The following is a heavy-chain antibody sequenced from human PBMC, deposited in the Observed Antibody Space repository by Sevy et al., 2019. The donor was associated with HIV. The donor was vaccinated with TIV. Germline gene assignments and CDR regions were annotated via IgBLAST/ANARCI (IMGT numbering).Heavy chain of an antibody. J-gene: IGHJ3*02. V-gene: IGHV3-11*01. CDR3: ASLLSHNAVAGDAFDI. CDR1: GFTFSDYY. Sequence: GGSLRLSCAASGFTFSDYYMSWIRQAPGKGLEWVSYISSSGSTIYYADSVKGRFTISRDNAKNSLYLQMNSLRAEDTAVYYCASLLSHNAVAGDAFDIWGQGTMVTVSS. D-gene: IGHD6-19*01. CDR2: ISSSGSTI.